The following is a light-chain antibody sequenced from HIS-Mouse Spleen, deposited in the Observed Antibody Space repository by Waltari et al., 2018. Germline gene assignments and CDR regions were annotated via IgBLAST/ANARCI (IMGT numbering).Light chain of an antibody. CDR1: SSDVGSYNL. J-gene: IGLJ2*01. Sequence: QSALTQPASVSGSPGQSITIPCTGTSSDVGSYNLFSWYQHHPGKAPKLMIYEGSKRPSGVSNRFSGSKSGNTASLTISGLQAEDEADYYCCSYAGSSTFVVFGGGTKLTVL. CDR3: CSYAGSSTFVV. CDR2: EGS. V-gene: IGLV2-23*03.